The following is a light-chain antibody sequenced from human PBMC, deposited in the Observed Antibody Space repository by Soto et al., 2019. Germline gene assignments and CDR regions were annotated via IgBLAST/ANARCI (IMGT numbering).Light chain of an antibody. Sequence: QSALTQPPSVSAAPGQKVTISCSGSSSNIGNNYVSWYQQLPGTAPKLLIYENNKRPSGIPDRFSGSKSGTSATLGITGLQTGDEADYFCGTWDSSLSAVVFAGGTKLTVL. J-gene: IGLJ2*01. V-gene: IGLV1-51*02. CDR1: SSNIGNNY. CDR3: GTWDSSLSAVV. CDR2: ENN.